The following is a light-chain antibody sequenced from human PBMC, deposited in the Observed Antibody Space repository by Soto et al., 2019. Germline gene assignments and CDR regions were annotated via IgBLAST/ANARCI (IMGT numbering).Light chain of an antibody. CDR1: SGSVSTTYY. V-gene: IGLV8-61*01. Sequence: QTVVTQEPSFSVSPGGTVTLTCGLTSGSVSTTYYPSWYQQTPGQAPRTLIYSTNIRSSGVPDRFSGSILGNKAALTITWAQADDESDYHCMLYRGDGLVVFGGGTKLTVL. CDR3: MLYRGDGLVV. CDR2: STN. J-gene: IGLJ2*01.